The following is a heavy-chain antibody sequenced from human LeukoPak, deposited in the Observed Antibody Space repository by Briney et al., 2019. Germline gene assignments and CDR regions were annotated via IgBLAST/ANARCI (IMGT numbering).Heavy chain of an antibody. CDR2: IYYNGST. CDR1: GGSISSSSYY. J-gene: IGHJ3*02. CDR3: ARQGYYYDSSGYYYGHDAFDI. D-gene: IGHD3-22*01. Sequence: SETLSLTCTVSGGSISSSSYYWGWIRQPPGKGLEWIGSIYYNGSTYYNPSLKSRVTISVDTSKNQFSLKLSSVTAADTAVYYCARQGYYYDSSGYYYGHDAFDIWGQGTMVTVSS. V-gene: IGHV4-39*01.